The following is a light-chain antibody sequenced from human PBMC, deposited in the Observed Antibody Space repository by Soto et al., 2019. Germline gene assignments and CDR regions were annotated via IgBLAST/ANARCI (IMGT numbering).Light chain of an antibody. CDR1: SSNIEVNY. CDR2: RNH. J-gene: IGLJ2*01. V-gene: IGLV1-47*01. Sequence: QSVVTQPPSASGTPGQRVTLTCSGSSSNIEVNYVYWYQQVPGTAPRLLIYRNHQRPSGVPDRFSGSKSGASASLTISALRSEYEGDYYCTVWDDSLRGRLFGGGTKVTVL. CDR3: TVWDDSLRGRL.